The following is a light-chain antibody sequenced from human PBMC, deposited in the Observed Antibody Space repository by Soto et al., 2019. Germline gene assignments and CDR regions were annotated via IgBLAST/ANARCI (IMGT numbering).Light chain of an antibody. Sequence: DIQITQSPSTLSASVGDRVTITCRASRSAGSWMAWYQQKPGRAPKLLISDASSLEGGVPSRFSGSGSGTEFTLTINVQQPDDFATYYCQQYSSYSVTFGPGTKVDIK. J-gene: IGKJ1*01. CDR1: RSAGSW. V-gene: IGKV1-5*01. CDR3: QQYSSYSVT. CDR2: DAS.